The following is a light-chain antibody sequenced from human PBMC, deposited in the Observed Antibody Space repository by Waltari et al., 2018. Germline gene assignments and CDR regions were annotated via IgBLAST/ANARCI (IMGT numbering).Light chain of an antibody. CDR3: QQYDSLPLT. CDR1: QDINNQ. CDR2: DAS. Sequence: DIQMTQSPSSLSASVGDRVTITCQASQDINNQLIWYQQKPGKAPKFLIYDASNLETGVPSRFSGSGSGTDFTFTISSLQPEDIATYYCQQYDSLPLTFGGGTKVEIK. V-gene: IGKV1-33*01. J-gene: IGKJ4*01.